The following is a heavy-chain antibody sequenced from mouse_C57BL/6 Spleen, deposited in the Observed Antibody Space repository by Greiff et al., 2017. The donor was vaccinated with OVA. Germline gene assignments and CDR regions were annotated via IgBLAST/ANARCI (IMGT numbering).Heavy chain of an antibody. Sequence: EVKVVESGGGLVQSGRSLRLSCATSGFTFSDFYMEWVRQAPGKGLEWIAASRNKANDYTTEYSASVKGRFIVSRDTSQSILYLQMNALRAEDTAIYYCARDLYGSSFFAYWGQGTLVTVSA. CDR3: ARDLYGSSFFAY. CDR1: GFTFSDFY. V-gene: IGHV7-1*01. J-gene: IGHJ3*01. D-gene: IGHD1-1*01. CDR2: SRNKANDYTT.